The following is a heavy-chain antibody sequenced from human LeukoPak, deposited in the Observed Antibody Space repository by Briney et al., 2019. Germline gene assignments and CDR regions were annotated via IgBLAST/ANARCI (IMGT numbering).Heavy chain of an antibody. CDR3: ARHGALHDYSNYYYGMDV. Sequence: SETLSLTCTVSGGSISSYYWSWLRQPPGKGLEWIGYIYYSGSTNYNPSLKSRVTISVDTSKNQFSLKLSSVTAADTAVYYCARHGALHDYSNYYYGMDVWGQGTTVTVSS. D-gene: IGHD4-11*01. CDR2: IYYSGST. J-gene: IGHJ6*02. V-gene: IGHV4-59*08. CDR1: GGSISSYY.